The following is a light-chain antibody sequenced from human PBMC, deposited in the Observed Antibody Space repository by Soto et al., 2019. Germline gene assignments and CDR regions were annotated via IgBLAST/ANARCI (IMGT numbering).Light chain of an antibody. V-gene: IGLV1-40*01. CDR3: QSYDSSLRV. CDR1: SSNIEAGYD. J-gene: IGLJ2*01. Sequence: QSVLTQPPSVSGAPGQRVTISCTGSSSNIEAGYDVHWYQQLPGTAPKLLIYGNNNRPSGVPERFSGSKSGTSASLAITGLQAEDEADYYCQSYDSSLRVFGGGTKLTVL. CDR2: GNN.